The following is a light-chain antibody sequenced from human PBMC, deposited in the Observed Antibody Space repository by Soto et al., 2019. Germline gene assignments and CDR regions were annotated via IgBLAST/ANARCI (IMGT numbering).Light chain of an antibody. J-gene: IGKJ2*01. V-gene: IGKV3-20*01. Sequence: EVVLTQSPGTLSLSPGERGTLSCRASESLSSRHLAWYQQKPGQAPRPLIFGAFSRAAGVPDRFSGSGSGRDFTLTISRLEPEDFAVYYCQVYSFGQGTRLELK. CDR1: ESLSSRH. CDR2: GAF. CDR3: QVYS.